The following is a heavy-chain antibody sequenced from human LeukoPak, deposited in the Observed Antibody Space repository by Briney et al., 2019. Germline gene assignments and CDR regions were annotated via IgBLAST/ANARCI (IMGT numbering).Heavy chain of an antibody. Sequence: ASVKVSCKASGYTFTSYGISWVRQAPGQGLEWMGWISAYNGNTNYAQKLQGRVTMTTDTSTSTAYMELRSLRSDDTAVYYCARAASYYDIVTGYYDWFDPWGQGTLVTVSS. CDR3: ARAASYYDIVTGYYDWFDP. J-gene: IGHJ5*02. V-gene: IGHV1-18*01. CDR1: GYTFTSYG. CDR2: ISAYNGNT. D-gene: IGHD3-9*01.